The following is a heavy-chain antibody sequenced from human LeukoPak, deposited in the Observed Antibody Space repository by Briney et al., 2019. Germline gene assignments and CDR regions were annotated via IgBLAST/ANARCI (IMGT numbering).Heavy chain of an antibody. CDR3: ARDPRIDVVVTAQYYFDY. D-gene: IGHD2-21*02. J-gene: IGHJ4*02. Sequence: NLGGSLRLSCAASGFTFSSYSMNWVRQAPGKGLEWVSSISSSSSYIYYADSVKGRFTISRDNAKNSLYLQMNSLRAEDTAVYYCARDPRIDVVVTAQYYFDYWGQGTLVTVSS. V-gene: IGHV3-21*01. CDR2: ISSSSSYI. CDR1: GFTFSSYS.